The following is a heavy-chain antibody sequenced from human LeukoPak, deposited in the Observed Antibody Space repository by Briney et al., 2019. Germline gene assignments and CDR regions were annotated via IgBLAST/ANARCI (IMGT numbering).Heavy chain of an antibody. CDR3: AGLVGRYSSGLYYYYFDY. V-gene: IGHV4-4*02. Sequence: SETLSLTCTVSGDSIDSLDLWSWVRQPPGKGLEWIGEMYLSGTTHSNPSVKSRVTISIDKSKNQFFLNLSSVTAADTAVYYCAGLVGRYSSGLYYYYFDYWGQGTLVTVSS. CDR1: GDSIDSLDL. D-gene: IGHD3-22*01. CDR2: MYLSGTT. J-gene: IGHJ4*02.